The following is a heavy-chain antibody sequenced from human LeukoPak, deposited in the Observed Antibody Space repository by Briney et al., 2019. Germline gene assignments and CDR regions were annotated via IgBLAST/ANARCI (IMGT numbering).Heavy chain of an antibody. CDR3: AGLVGRYSSGLYYYYFDY. V-gene: IGHV4-4*02. Sequence: SETLSLTCTVSGDSIDSLDLWSWVRQPPGKGLEWIGEMYLSGTTHSNPSVKSRVTISIDKSKNQFFLNLSSVTAADTAVYYCAGLVGRYSSGLYYYYFDYWGQGTLVTVSS. CDR1: GDSIDSLDL. D-gene: IGHD3-22*01. CDR2: MYLSGTT. J-gene: IGHJ4*02.